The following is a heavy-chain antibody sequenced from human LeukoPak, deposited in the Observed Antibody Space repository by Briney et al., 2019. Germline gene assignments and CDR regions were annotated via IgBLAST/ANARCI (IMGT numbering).Heavy chain of an antibody. D-gene: IGHD6-19*01. CDR2: IYSGGST. J-gene: IGHJ1*01. CDR1: GFTVSSNY. CDR3: AKDGVAVAHTKYFQH. V-gene: IGHV3-66*01. Sequence: GGSLRLSCAASGFTVSSNYVSWVRQAPGKGLEWVSVIYSGGSTYYADSVKGRFTISRDNSKNTLYLQMNSLRAEDTAVYYCAKDGVAVAHTKYFQHWGQGTLVTVSS.